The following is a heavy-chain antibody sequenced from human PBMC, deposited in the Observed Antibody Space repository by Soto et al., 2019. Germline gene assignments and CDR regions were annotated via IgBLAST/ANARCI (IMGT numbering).Heavy chain of an antibody. CDR3: ARDLKEYCSDGKCNWFDP. D-gene: IGHD2-15*01. CDR2: IYYSGST. J-gene: IGHJ5*02. Sequence: SETLSLTCTVSGGSMISYYWSWIRQPPGKGLEWIGYIYYSGSTNYNPSLKSRVTISVDTSKNQISLQVRSATAADAAVYYCARDLKEYCSDGKCNWFDPWGQGTLVTVSS. V-gene: IGHV4-59*01. CDR1: GGSMISYY.